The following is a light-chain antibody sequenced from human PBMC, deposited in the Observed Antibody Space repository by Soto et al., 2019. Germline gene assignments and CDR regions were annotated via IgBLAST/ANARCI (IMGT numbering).Light chain of an antibody. CDR3: AAWDDSLNGVV. V-gene: IGLV1-44*01. J-gene: IGLJ2*01. Sequence: QAVVTQPPSASGTPGQRVTISCSGSSSNIGSNTVNWYQQLPGTAPKLLIYSNNQRPSGVADRFSGSKSGTSASLASSGLQSEDEADYYCAAWDDSLNGVVFGGGTKLTVL. CDR1: SSNIGSNT. CDR2: SNN.